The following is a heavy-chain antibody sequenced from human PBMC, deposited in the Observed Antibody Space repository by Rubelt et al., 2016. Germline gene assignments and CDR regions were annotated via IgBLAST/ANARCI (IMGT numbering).Heavy chain of an antibody. CDR2: INPNSGGT. V-gene: IGHV1-2*02. D-gene: IGHD1-26*01. CDR1: GYALTELS. CDR3: ASSSGSYYSLDY. J-gene: IGHJ4*02. Sequence: QVQLVQSGAEVKKPGASVKVSCKVSGYALTELSMHWVRQAPGKGLEWMGWINPNSGGTNYAQKFQGRVTMTRDTSISTAYMELSRLRSDDTAVYYCASSSGSYYSLDYWGQGTLVTVSS.